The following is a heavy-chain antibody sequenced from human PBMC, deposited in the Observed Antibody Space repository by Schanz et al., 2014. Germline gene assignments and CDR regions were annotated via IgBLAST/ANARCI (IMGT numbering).Heavy chain of an antibody. CDR3: ARGTDWDLHY. D-gene: IGHD3-16*01. V-gene: IGHV3-33*03. CDR2: IWSDGSTK. Sequence: QVQMVDSGGGVVQPGRSLRLSCAASGFAFSVYGMHWVRQAPGKGPEWVAVIWSDGSTKYYADSVKGRFTISRDNSKNTLYLQMNSLRADDTAVYYCARGTDWDLHYWGQGALVTVSS. CDR1: GFAFSVYG. J-gene: IGHJ4*02.